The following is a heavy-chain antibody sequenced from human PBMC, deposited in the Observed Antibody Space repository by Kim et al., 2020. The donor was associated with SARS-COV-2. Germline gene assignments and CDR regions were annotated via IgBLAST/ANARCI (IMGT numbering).Heavy chain of an antibody. CDR3: ARGMIVVVTDAFDI. J-gene: IGHJ3*02. V-gene: IGHV1-69*13. CDR1: GGTFSSYA. Sequence: SVKVSCKASGGTFSSYAISWVRQAPGQGLEWMGGIIPIFGTANYAQKFQGRVTITADESTSTAYMELSSLRSEDTAVYYCARGMIVVVTDAFDIWGQGTMVTVSS. CDR2: IIPIFGTA. D-gene: IGHD3-22*01.